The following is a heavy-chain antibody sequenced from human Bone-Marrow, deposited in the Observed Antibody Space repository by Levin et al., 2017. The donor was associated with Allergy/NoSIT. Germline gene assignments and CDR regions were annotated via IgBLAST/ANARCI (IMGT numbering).Heavy chain of an antibody. D-gene: IGHD3-22*01. J-gene: IGHJ4*02. Sequence: GESLKISCKASGYTFTGYYMHWVRQAPGQGLEWMGRINPNSGGTNYAQKFQGRVTMTRDTSISTAYMELSRLRSDDTAVYYCARAGSGYYLDVGHFDYWGQGTLVTVSS. CDR1: GYTFTGYY. CDR3: ARAGSGYYLDVGHFDY. V-gene: IGHV1-2*06. CDR2: INPNSGGT.